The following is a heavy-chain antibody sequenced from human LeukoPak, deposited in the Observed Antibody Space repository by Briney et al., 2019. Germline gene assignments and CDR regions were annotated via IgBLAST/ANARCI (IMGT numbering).Heavy chain of an antibody. CDR2: INPSGGST. CDR3: ARDFRNYYDSSGYYFYYYYFDY. D-gene: IGHD3-22*01. V-gene: IGHV1-46*01. CDR1: GYTFTSYY. Sequence: ASVTVSCTASGYTFTSYYMHWVRQAPGQGLEWMGIINPSGGSTSYAQKFQGRVTMTRDTSTSTVYMELSSLRSEDTAVYYCARDFRNYYDSSGYYFYYYYFDYWGQGTLVTVSS. J-gene: IGHJ4*02.